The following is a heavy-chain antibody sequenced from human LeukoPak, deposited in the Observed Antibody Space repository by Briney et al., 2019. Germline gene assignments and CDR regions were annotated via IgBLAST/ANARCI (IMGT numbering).Heavy chain of an antibody. J-gene: IGHJ4*02. Sequence: ASVKVSCKASGYTFTSYYMHWVRQAPGKGLEWMGGFDPEDGETIYAQKFQGRVTMTEDTSTDTAYMELSSLRSEDTAVYYCATFPKWEPYYFDYWGQGTLVTVSS. CDR3: ATFPKWEPYYFDY. V-gene: IGHV1-24*01. D-gene: IGHD1-26*01. CDR2: FDPEDGET. CDR1: GYTFTSYY.